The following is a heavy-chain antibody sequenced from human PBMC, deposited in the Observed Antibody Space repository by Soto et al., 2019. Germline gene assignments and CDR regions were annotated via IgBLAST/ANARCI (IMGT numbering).Heavy chain of an antibody. V-gene: IGHV4-59*01. CDR2: IYYSGST. CDR1: GGSISSYY. Sequence: PSETLSLTCTVSGGSISSYYWSWIRQPPGKGLEWIGYIYYSGSTNCNPSLKSRVTISVDTSKNQFSLKLSSVTAADTAVYYCARDPAAAGWFDPWGQGTLVTVSS. J-gene: IGHJ5*02. CDR3: ARDPAAAGWFDP. D-gene: IGHD6-13*01.